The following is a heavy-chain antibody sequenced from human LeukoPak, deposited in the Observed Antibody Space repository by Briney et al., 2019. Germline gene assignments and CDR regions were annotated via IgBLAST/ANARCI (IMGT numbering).Heavy chain of an antibody. CDR2: INHGGST. CDR3: ASSRSAWFGELFVGVPPPHYGMDV. V-gene: IGHV4-34*01. J-gene: IGHJ6*02. CDR1: GGSFSGYY. D-gene: IGHD3-10*01. Sequence: SETLSLTCAVYGGSFSGYYWSWIRQPPGKGLEWIGEINHGGSTNYNPSLKSRVTISVDTSKNQFSLKLSSVTAADTAVYYCASSRSAWFGELFVGVPPPHYGMDVWGQGTTVTVSS.